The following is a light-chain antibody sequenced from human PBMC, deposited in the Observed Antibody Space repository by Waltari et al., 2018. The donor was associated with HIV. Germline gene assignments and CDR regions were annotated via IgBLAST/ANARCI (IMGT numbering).Light chain of an antibody. CDR1: SSNIGARFD. CDR2: GD. Sequence: QSVLTQPPSVSRAPGQTVTISCTGSSSNIGARFDVHWYQQIPGTAPKLLMVGDKWPPGVPDRFSGCKSGTSASLAITGLQAEYEADYYCQTYDSSLSGSVVFGGGTKLTVL. J-gene: IGLJ2*01. V-gene: IGLV1-40*01. CDR3: QTYDSSLSGSVV.